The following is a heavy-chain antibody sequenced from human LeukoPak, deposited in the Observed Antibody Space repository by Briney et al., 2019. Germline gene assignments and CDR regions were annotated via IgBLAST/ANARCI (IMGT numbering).Heavy chain of an antibody. CDR2: ISAYNGNT. D-gene: IGHD1-26*01. V-gene: IGHV1-18*04. CDR3: ARGSGSYYPSYWYFDL. CDR1: GYTFTGYY. J-gene: IGHJ2*01. Sequence: ASVKVSCKASGYTFTGYYMHWVRQAPGQGLEWMGWISAYNGNTNYAQKLQGRVTMTTDTSTSTAYMELRSLRSDDTAVYYCARGSGSYYPSYWYFDLWGRGTLVTVSS.